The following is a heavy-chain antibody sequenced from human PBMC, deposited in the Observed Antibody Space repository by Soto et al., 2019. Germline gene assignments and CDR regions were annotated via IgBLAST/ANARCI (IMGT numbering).Heavy chain of an antibody. Sequence: SETLSLTCTVSGASVKTGGYYWTWIRQFPGKGLEWMGYIYYIGSTYYNPSLKSRVTISVDTSKNQFSLKLSSVTAADTAVYYCAREPTAGYCSSTSCYSFAFDIWGQGTMVTVPS. CDR3: AREPTAGYCSSTSCYSFAFDI. CDR1: GASVKTGGYY. CDR2: IYYIGST. V-gene: IGHV4-31*03. J-gene: IGHJ3*02. D-gene: IGHD2-2*01.